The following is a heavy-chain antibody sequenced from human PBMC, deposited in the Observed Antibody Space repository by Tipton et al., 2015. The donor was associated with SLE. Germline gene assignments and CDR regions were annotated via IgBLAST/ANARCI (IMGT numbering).Heavy chain of an antibody. Sequence: TLSLTCTVSGGSINSYYLSWIRQPPGKGLEWIGYLYYTGTTNYNPSLKSRVTLSVDTSKNQFSLKLTSVTAADTAVYYCARVRYYYGSGTYWNAGFDPWGQGTLVTVSS. J-gene: IGHJ5*02. CDR2: LYYTGTT. D-gene: IGHD3-10*01. CDR1: GGSINSYY. CDR3: ARVRYYYGSGTYWNAGFDP. V-gene: IGHV4-59*08.